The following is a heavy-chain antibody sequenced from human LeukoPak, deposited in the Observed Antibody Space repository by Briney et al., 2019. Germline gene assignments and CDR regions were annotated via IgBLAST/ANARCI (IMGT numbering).Heavy chain of an antibody. V-gene: IGHV3-30-3*01. J-gene: IGHJ6*02. CDR2: ISYDGSNK. CDR3: ARDVYYDILRDGMDV. Sequence: GGSLRLFCAASGFTFSSYAMHWVRQAPGKGLEWVAVISYDGSNKYYADSVKGRFTISRDNAKNSLYLQMNSLRAEDTAVYYCARDVYYDILRDGMDVWGQGTTVTVSS. CDR1: GFTFSSYA. D-gene: IGHD3-9*01.